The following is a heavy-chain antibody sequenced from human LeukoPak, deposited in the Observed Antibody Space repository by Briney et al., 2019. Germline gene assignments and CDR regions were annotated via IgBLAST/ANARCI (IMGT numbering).Heavy chain of an antibody. Sequence: GGSLRLSCAASGFSFSSYWMHWVRQAPGKGLVWVSRVTSDGSSTSYADSVKGRFSISRDNAKNTLYLHMNSLRAEDTPVYYCARDYDILWGQGTLVTVSS. D-gene: IGHD3-9*01. CDR3: ARDYDIL. J-gene: IGHJ4*02. CDR1: GFSFSSYW. CDR2: VTSDGSST. V-gene: IGHV3-74*01.